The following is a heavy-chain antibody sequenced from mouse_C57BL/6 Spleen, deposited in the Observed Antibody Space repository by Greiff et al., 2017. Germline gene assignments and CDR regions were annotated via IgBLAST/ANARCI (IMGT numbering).Heavy chain of an antibody. CDR3: AKGNDGYYFDY. CDR1: GYTFTNYW. Sequence: VHLVESGAELVRPGTSVKMSCKASGYTFTNYWIGWAKQRPGHGLEWIGDIYPGGGYTNYNEKFKGKATLTADKSSSTSYMQFSSLTSEASAIYYCAKGNDGYYFDYWGQGTTLTVSS. CDR2: IYPGGGYT. J-gene: IGHJ2*01. D-gene: IGHD2-3*01. V-gene: IGHV1-63*01.